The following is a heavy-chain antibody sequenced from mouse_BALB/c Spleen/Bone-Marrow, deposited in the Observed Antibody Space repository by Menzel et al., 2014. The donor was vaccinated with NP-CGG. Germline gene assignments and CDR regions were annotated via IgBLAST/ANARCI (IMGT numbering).Heavy chain of an antibody. J-gene: IGHJ4*01. CDR2: IWGGGST. CDR3: ARKNSSYVGAMDY. Sequence: VMLVESGPGLVAPSQSLSITCTVSGFSLSRYSIHWVRQPPGKGLEWLGMIWGGGSTDYNSALKSRLSISKDNSKSQVSLKMNSLQTDDTAMYYCARKNSSYVGAMDYWGQGTSVTVSS. D-gene: IGHD1-1*01. V-gene: IGHV2-6-4*01. CDR1: GFSLSRYS.